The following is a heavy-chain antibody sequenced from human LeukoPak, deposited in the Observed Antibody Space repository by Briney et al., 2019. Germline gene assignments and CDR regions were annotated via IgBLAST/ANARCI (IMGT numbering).Heavy chain of an antibody. CDR2: MNPNSGNT. CDR3: ARGYRADYYGSGSYYY. D-gene: IGHD3-10*01. J-gene: IGHJ4*02. CDR1: GYTFTSYV. Sequence: GASVKVSCKASGYTFTSYVINWVLQATGQGLEWMGWMNPNSGNTGYAQKFQGRVTMTRNTSISTAYMELSSLRSEDTAVYYCARGYRADYYGSGSYYYWGQGTLVTVSS. V-gene: IGHV1-8*01.